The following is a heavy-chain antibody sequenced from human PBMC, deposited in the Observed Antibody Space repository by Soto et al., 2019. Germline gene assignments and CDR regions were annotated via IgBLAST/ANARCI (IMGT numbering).Heavy chain of an antibody. D-gene: IGHD3-16*02. CDR2: IKSKTDGGTT. CDR3: TTLQVMITFGGVIVP. CDR1: GFTFSNAW. J-gene: IGHJ5*02. Sequence: GGSLRLSCAASGFTFSNAWMSWVRQAPGKGLEWVGRIKSKTDGGTTDYAAPVKGRFTISRDDSKNTLYLQMNSLKTEDTAVYYCTTLQVMITFGGVIVPWGQGTLVTVSS. V-gene: IGHV3-15*01.